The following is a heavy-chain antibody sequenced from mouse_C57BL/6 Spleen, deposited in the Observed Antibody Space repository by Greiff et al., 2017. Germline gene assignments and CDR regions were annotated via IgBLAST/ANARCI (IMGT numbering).Heavy chain of an antibody. J-gene: IGHJ3*01. CDR3: ATHYYASSLGAY. Sequence: QVQLQQSGAELVQPGASVKISCKASGYAFSSYWMNWVKQRPGKGLEWIGQIYPGDGDTNYNGKFQGKAPLTADKSSSTAYMQLSILTSEDSAVYSCATHYYASSLGAYWGQGTLVTVSA. D-gene: IGHD1-1*01. CDR2: IYPGDGDT. V-gene: IGHV1-80*01. CDR1: GYAFSSYW.